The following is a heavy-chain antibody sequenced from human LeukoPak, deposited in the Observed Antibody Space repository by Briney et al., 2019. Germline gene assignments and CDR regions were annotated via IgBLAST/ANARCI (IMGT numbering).Heavy chain of an antibody. J-gene: IGHJ3*02. CDR1: GFTFSNAW. V-gene: IGHV3-15*01. CDR3: TTGKSHDFFDI. D-gene: IGHD3/OR15-3a*01. CDR2: IKSKTDGGTT. Sequence: GGSLRLSCAASGFTFSNAWMSWVRQAPGKGLEWVGRIKSKTDGGTTDYAAPVKGRFTISRDDSKNTLYLQMNSLKTEDTAVFYCTTGKSHDFFDIWGQGTMVTVSS.